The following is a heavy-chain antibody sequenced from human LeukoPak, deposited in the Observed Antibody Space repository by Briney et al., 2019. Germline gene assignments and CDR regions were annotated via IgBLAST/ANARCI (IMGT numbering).Heavy chain of an antibody. J-gene: IGHJ4*02. CDR1: GFGFISYA. D-gene: IGHD5-24*01. Sequence: GGSRRVSCGASGFGFISYAMSWVRQAPGKGLEWVAVISYDGSNKYYADSVKGRFTISRDNSKNTLYLQMNSLRAEDTAVYYCARGDLPQYYFDYWGQGTLVTVSS. V-gene: IGHV3-30-3*01. CDR2: ISYDGSNK. CDR3: ARGDLPQYYFDY.